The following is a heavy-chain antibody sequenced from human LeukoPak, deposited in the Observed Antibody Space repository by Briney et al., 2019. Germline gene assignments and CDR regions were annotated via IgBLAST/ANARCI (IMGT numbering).Heavy chain of an antibody. D-gene: IGHD3-16*01. Sequence: GGSLRLSSAAAGFTCSGYWMNWARRAPGKGLEGGASINLNGNVNYYVASVKGRFTISRDNAQNSLYLQMSNVRAEDTAVYFCARGGGLGVWGPGATVTVSS. J-gene: IGHJ6*02. CDR1: GFTCSGYW. V-gene: IGHV3-7*03. CDR2: INLNGNVN. CDR3: ARGGGLGV.